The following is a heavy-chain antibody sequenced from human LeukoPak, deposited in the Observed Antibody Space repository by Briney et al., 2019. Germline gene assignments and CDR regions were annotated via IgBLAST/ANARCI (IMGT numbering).Heavy chain of an antibody. D-gene: IGHD4-17*01. CDR2: IDISGDNA. CDR1: GFTFSSHA. V-gene: IGHV3-23*01. Sequence: PGGSLRLSYAASGFTFSSHAMCWVRQAPGRGLEWVSSIDISGDNAHYADSVKGRFTISRDNSKNTLYLQMDSLRAEDSAVYYCANEIRPNDYWGQGTLVTVSS. CDR3: ANEIRPNDY. J-gene: IGHJ4*02.